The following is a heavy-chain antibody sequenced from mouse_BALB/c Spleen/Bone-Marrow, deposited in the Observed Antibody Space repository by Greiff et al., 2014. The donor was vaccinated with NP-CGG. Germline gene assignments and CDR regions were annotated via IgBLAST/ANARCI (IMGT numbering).Heavy chain of an antibody. CDR3: ARVYLWYFDV. V-gene: IGHV2-9*02. Sequence: QVQLQQSGPGLVAPSQILSITCTVSGFSLTSYGVHWVRQPPGKGLEWLGVTWAGGSTNYNSALMSRLSISKDNSKSQVFLKMNSLQTDDTAMYYCARVYLWYFDVWGAGTTVTVSS. CDR2: TWAGGST. J-gene: IGHJ1*01. D-gene: IGHD2-3*01. CDR1: GFSLTSYG.